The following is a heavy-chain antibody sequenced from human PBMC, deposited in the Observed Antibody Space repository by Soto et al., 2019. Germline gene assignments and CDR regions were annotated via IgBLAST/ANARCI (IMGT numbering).Heavy chain of an antibody. J-gene: IGHJ6*02. CDR1: GYTVTSYD. CDR2: INPNSGNT. V-gene: IGHV1-8*01. CDR3: ARGHTTNWYYYYFGMDV. D-gene: IGHD1-1*01. Sequence: ASVKVSCKASGYTVTSYDINCVLQATGQGLEWMGWINPNSGNTGCAQKFQGRVTMTRNTSISTAYMELSSLRAADTAVYYCARGHTTNWYYYYFGMDVCGQGTTVTVSS.